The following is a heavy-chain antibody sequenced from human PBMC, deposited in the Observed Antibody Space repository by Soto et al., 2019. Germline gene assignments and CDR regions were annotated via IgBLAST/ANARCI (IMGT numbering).Heavy chain of an antibody. V-gene: IGHV3-7*01. CDR1: GFTFSNCW. CDR3: ARGYCSSPTCYANNFDY. J-gene: IGHJ4*02. Sequence: EVQLVESGGDLVQPGGSLRLSCAASGFTFSNCWMTWVRQTPGKGLEWVANIKHDGSDKYYMDSVKGRFTISRDNAKNSLYLQMNSLRVEDTAVYYCARGYCSSPTCYANNFDYWAQGTLVTVSS. CDR2: IKHDGSDK. D-gene: IGHD2-2*01.